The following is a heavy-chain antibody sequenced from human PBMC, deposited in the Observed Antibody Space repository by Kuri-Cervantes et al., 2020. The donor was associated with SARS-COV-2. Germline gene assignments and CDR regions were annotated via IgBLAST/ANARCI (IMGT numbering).Heavy chain of an antibody. Sequence: SVKVSCKASGYTFTSYGISWVRQAPGQGLEWMGRIIPILGIANYAQKFQGRVTITADKSTSTAYMELSSLRSEDTAVYYCAREGPDTALGYWGQGTLVTVSS. CDR2: IIPILGIA. CDR3: AREGPDTALGY. D-gene: IGHD5-18*01. V-gene: IGHV1-69*04. CDR1: GYTFTSYG. J-gene: IGHJ4*02.